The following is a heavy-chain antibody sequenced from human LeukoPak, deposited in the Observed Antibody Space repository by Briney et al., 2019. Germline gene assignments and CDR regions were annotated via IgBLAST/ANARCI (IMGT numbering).Heavy chain of an antibody. CDR2: ISGSGGST. V-gene: IGHV3-23*01. CDR3: AKSGGWFGENGPFDS. D-gene: IGHD3-10*01. J-gene: IGHJ4*02. Sequence: PGGSLRLSCAASGFTFSSYAMSWVRQAPGKGLEWVSAISGSGGSTYYADSVKGRFTISRDNSKNTLYLQMNSLRAEDTAVYYCAKSGGWFGENGPFDSWGQGTLVTVSS. CDR1: GFTFSSYA.